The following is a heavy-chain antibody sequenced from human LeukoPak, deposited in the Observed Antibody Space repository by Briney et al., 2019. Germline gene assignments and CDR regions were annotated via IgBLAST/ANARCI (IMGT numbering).Heavy chain of an antibody. Sequence: PSETLSLTCTVSGGSISSGGYYRSWIRQHPGKGLEWIGYIYYSGSTYYNPSLKSRVTISVDTSKNQFSLKLSSVTAADTAVYYCARAPTAYRQNNWFDPWGQGTLVTVSS. J-gene: IGHJ5*02. V-gene: IGHV4-31*03. CDR2: IYYSGST. CDR3: ARAPTAYRQNNWFDP. D-gene: IGHD2-21*01. CDR1: GGSISSGGYY.